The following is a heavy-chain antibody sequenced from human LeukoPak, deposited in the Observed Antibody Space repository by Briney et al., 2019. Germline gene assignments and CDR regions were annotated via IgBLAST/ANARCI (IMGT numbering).Heavy chain of an antibody. V-gene: IGHV3-30-3*01. CDR2: ISYDGSNK. CDR1: GFTFSSYA. CDR3: ARDGSGNYGMDV. J-gene: IGHJ6*02. Sequence: GRSLRLSCAASGFTFSSYATHWVRQAPGKGLEWVAVISYDGSNKYYADSVKGRFTISRDNSKNTLYLQMNSLRAEDTAVYYCARDGSGNYGMDVWGQGTTVTVSS. D-gene: IGHD1-1*01.